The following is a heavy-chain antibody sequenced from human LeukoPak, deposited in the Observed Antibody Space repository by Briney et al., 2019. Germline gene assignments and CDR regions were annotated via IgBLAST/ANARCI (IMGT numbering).Heavy chain of an antibody. CDR3: ARAQDWFDP. Sequence: SETLSLTCTVSGYSISSGYYWGWIRQPPGKGLEWIGSIYHSASTYYNPSLKSRVTISVDTSKNQFSLKLSSVTAADTAVYYCARAQDWFDPWGQGTLVTVSS. J-gene: IGHJ5*02. CDR2: IYHSAST. V-gene: IGHV4-38-2*02. CDR1: GYSISSGYY.